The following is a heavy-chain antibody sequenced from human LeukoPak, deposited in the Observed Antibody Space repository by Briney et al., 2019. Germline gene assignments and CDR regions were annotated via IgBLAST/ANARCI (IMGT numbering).Heavy chain of an antibody. D-gene: IGHD3-10*01. Sequence: SETLSLTCTVSGYSISSGYYWGWIRQPPGKGLEWIGSIYHSGSTYYNPSLKSRVTISVDTSKNQFSLKLSSVTAADTAVYYCARSMVRGGNQAITWFDPWGQGTLVTVSS. CDR3: ARSMVRGGNQAITWFDP. V-gene: IGHV4-38-2*02. J-gene: IGHJ5*02. CDR1: GYSISSGYY. CDR2: IYHSGST.